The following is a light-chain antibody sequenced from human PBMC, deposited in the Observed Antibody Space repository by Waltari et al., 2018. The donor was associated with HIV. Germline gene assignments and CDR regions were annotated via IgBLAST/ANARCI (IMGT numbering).Light chain of an antibody. CDR1: ALPNQY. V-gene: IGLV3-25*03. J-gene: IGLJ3*02. CDR3: ESADNSGTYWV. Sequence: SYELTQPLSVSVSPGQTAKITCSGDALPNQYAHWYQQKPGQAPLLVIYKDTQRPSGIPERFSGSHSGTTVTLIISGVQAEDEADYYCESADNSGTYWVFGGGTKLSVL. CDR2: KDT.